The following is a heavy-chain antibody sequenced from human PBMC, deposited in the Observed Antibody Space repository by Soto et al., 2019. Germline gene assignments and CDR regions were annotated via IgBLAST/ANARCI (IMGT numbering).Heavy chain of an antibody. CDR1: AASISRGVYY. CDR3: ARSRDGYKTKARGACDI. CDR2: IYIQNSGST. J-gene: IGHJ3*02. D-gene: IGHD5-18*01. Sequence: QVQLQESGPGLVKPSETLSLTCTVSAASISRGVYYWTWIRQHPGKGLEWIGYIYIQNSGSTYYNPSLKSGVTISVDTSKNPFSLNLSSVTVADRAVYYWARSRDGYKTKARGACDIWSQGTMVTVSS. V-gene: IGHV4-31*03.